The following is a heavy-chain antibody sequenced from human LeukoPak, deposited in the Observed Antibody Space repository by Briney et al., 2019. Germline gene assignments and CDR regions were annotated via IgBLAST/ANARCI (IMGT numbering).Heavy chain of an antibody. CDR2: ISAYNGNT. CDR3: ATGGWELRPNGGYYYYYGMDV. Sequence: GASVKVSCKASGYTFTSYGISWVRQAPGQGLEWMGWISAYNGNTNYAQKLQGRVTMTTDTSTDTAYMELSSLRSEDTAVYYCATGGWELRPNGGYYYYYGMDVWGQGTTVTVSS. V-gene: IGHV1-18*01. D-gene: IGHD1-26*01. CDR1: GYTFTSYG. J-gene: IGHJ6*02.